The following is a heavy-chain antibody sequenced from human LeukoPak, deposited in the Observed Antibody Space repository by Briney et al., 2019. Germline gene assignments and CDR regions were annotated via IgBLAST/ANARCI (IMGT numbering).Heavy chain of an antibody. D-gene: IGHD3-22*01. Sequence: ASVKVSCKASGYTFTGYYMHWVRQAPGQGLEWMGWINPNSGGTNYAQKFQGRVTMTRDTSISTAYMELSRLRSDDTAVYYCAIAITTEEYYFDYWGQGTLVTVFS. CDR2: INPNSGGT. CDR1: GYTFTGYY. V-gene: IGHV1-2*02. CDR3: AIAITTEEYYFDY. J-gene: IGHJ4*02.